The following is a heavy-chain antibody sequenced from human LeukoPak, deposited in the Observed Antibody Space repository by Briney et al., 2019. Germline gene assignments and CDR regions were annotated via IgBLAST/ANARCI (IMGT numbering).Heavy chain of an antibody. V-gene: IGHV4-4*02. J-gene: IGHJ6*02. Sequence: PSETLSLTCAVSGVSISSSNWWSWVRQPPGKGLEWIGEIYHSGSTNYNPSLKSRVTISVDKSKNQFSLKLSSVTAADTAVYYCASAPPRKVDFWSGYYSDYYGMDVWGQGTTVTVSS. D-gene: IGHD3-3*01. CDR2: IYHSGST. CDR1: GVSISSSNW. CDR3: ASAPPRKVDFWSGYYSDYYGMDV.